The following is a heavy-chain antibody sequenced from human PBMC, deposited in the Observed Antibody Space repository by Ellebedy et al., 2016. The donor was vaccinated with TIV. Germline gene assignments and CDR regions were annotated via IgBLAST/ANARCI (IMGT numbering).Heavy chain of an antibody. J-gene: IGHJ4*02. CDR1: GFTFSSDG. CDR3: VRYARLADY. D-gene: IGHD2-8*01. Sequence: GGSLRLXXVASGFTFSSDGMNWIRQVPGKGLEWLSYISRDSSDINYADSVNGRFTISRDNAKNSLYLQMNSLRAEDTAVYYCVRYARLADYWGQGTLVTVSS. CDR2: ISRDSSDI. V-gene: IGHV3-21*05.